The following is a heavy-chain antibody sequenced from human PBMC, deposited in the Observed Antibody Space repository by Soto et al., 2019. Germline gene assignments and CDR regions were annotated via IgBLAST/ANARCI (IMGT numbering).Heavy chain of an antibody. Sequence: QVQLVQSGAEVKTPGSSVRVSCKASGGTFSSYAFNWVRQAPGQGLEWMAGIIPRFGTGNYAQTLQGRVRIIADESTSKAYRELSSLISKDPAFYYLARERMMYNSGRSELDQWGQGTXVTVSX. CDR1: GGTFSSYA. CDR3: ARERMMYNSGRSELDQ. CDR2: IIPRFGTG. J-gene: IGHJ4*02. D-gene: IGHD3-22*01. V-gene: IGHV1-69*01.